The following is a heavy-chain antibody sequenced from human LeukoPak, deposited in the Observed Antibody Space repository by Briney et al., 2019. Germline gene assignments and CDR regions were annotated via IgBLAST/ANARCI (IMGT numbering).Heavy chain of an antibody. V-gene: IGHV4-38-2*02. D-gene: IGHD2-15*01. CDR1: GYSISSGYF. CDR3: ARENCSGGSCYSIYYYYYMDV. J-gene: IGHJ6*03. Sequence: SETLSLTCTVSGYSISSGYFWGWIRQPPGKGLEWIGSIYYSGSTYYNPSLKSRVTISVDTSKNQFSLKLSSVTAADTAVYYCARENCSGGSCYSIYYYYYMDVWGKGTTVTVSS. CDR2: IYYSGST.